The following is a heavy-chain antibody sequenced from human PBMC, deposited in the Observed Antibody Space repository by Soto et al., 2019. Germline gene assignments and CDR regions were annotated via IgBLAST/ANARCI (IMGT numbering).Heavy chain of an antibody. CDR3: GRGRSGQLVVFY. J-gene: IGHJ4*02. D-gene: IGHD3-10*01. Sequence: ASVKVSCKASGYTFTGHYIHWVRQAPGQGPEWMGEIGPASGDTRYAQKFQGRVTMTRDTSITTVYMELNNLSPDDTAVYYCGRGRSGQLVVFYWGQGAPVTVSS. CDR1: GYTFTGHY. CDR2: IGPASGDT. V-gene: IGHV1-2*02.